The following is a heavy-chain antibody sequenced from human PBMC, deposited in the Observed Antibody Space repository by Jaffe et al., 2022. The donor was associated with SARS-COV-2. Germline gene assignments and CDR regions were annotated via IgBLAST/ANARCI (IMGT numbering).Heavy chain of an antibody. CDR3: AKDLSAYYDSSGSDYYYYGMDV. CDR2: ISYDGSNK. V-gene: IGHV3-30*18. Sequence: QVQLVESGGGVVQPGRSLRLSCAASGFTFSSYGMHWVRQAPGKGLEWVAVISYDGSNKYYADSVKGRFTISRDNSKNTLYLQMNSLRAEDTAVYYCAKDLSAYYDSSGSDYYYYGMDVWGQGTTVTVSS. CDR1: GFTFSSYG. D-gene: IGHD3-22*01. J-gene: IGHJ6*02.